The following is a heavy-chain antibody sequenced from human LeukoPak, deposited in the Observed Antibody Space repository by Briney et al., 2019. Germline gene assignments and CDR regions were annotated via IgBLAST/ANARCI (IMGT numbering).Heavy chain of an antibody. Sequence: RRSLRLSCAASGFTFSSYGMHWVRQAPGKGLEWVAVIWYDGSNKYYADSVKGRFTISRDNSKNTLYLQMNSRRAEDTAVYYCARATGYYFDYWGQGTLVTVSS. J-gene: IGHJ4*02. CDR2: IWYDGSNK. CDR3: ARATGYYFDY. CDR1: GFTFSSYG. V-gene: IGHV3-33*01. D-gene: IGHD1-14*01.